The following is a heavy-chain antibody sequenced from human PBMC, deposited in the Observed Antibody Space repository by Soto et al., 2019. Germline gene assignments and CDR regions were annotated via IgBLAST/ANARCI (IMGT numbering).Heavy chain of an antibody. CDR3: AGDVVVTAMVMWYFDL. CDR2: IWYDGSNK. Sequence: QVQLVESGGGVVQPGRSLRLSCAASGFTFSSYGMHWVRQAPGKGLEWVAVIWYDGSNKYYADSVKGRFTISRDSAKNTLYLQMNSLGAEDTAVYYCAGDVVVTAMVMWYFDLWGRGTLVAVSS. J-gene: IGHJ2*01. V-gene: IGHV3-33*01. D-gene: IGHD2-21*02. CDR1: GFTFSSYG.